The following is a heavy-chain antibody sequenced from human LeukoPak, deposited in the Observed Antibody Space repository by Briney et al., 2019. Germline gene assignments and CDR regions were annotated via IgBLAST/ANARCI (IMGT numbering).Heavy chain of an antibody. D-gene: IGHD3-9*01. Sequence: ASVKVSCKASGYTLTELSMHWVRQAPGKGLEWMGGLDPEDGETIYAQKFQGRVTMTEDTSTDTAYMELSSLRSEDTAVYYCATDPSGVPLTGYPYWGQGTLVTVSS. V-gene: IGHV1-24*01. CDR1: GYTLTELS. CDR3: ATDPSGVPLTGYPY. CDR2: LDPEDGET. J-gene: IGHJ4*02.